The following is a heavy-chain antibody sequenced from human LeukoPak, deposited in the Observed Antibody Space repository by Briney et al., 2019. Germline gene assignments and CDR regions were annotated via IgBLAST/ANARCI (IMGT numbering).Heavy chain of an antibody. J-gene: IGHJ3*02. CDR3: ASGTEDLVAFDI. Sequence: PGGSLRLSCAASGFTFSIYAMSWVRQAPGKGLEWVSAISGSGGTAYYADSVKGRFTISRDNSKNSLYLQMNSLRAEDTAVYYCASGTEDLVAFDIWGQGTMVTVSS. CDR2: ISGSGGTA. D-gene: IGHD1-26*01. V-gene: IGHV3-23*01. CDR1: GFTFSIYA.